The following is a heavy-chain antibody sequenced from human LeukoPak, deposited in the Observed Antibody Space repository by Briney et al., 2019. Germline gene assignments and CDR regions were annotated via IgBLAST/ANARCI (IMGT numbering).Heavy chain of an antibody. CDR2: ISTTVGNT. Sequence: GGSLRLSCAASGFTFSTSAMSWVRQAPGKGLEWVSSISTTVGNTYHADSVKGRFIISRNNSNHTLYLQMTSLTAGDTAVYYCTKRSEFGGFVAWCEGTMVAVSS. J-gene: IGHJ5*02. V-gene: IGHV3-23*01. D-gene: IGHD3-10*01. CDR3: TKRSEFGGFVA. CDR1: GFTFSTSA.